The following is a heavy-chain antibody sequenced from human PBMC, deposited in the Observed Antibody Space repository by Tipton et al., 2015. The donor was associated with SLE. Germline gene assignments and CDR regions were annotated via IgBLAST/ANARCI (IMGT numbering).Heavy chain of an antibody. CDR1: GFTFSSYA. J-gene: IGHJ4*02. V-gene: IGHV3-30*04. CDR2: ISYDGSNK. D-gene: IGHD1-26*01. CDR3: ASALVGATEY. Sequence: SLRLSCAASGFTFSSYAMHWVRQAPGKGLEWVAVISYDGSNKYYADSVKGRFTISRDNSKNTLYLQMNSLRAEDTAVYYCASALVGATEYWGQGTLVTVSS.